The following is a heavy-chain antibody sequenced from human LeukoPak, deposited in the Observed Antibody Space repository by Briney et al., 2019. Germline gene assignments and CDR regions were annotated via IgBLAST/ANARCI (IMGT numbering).Heavy chain of an antibody. D-gene: IGHD3-10*01. CDR1: GGSVSSNGYF. J-gene: IGHJ4*02. Sequence: SETLSLTCTVSGGSVSSNGYFWNWIRQPPGKGLEWIGYIYNRGSTNYNPSLKSRVTISVDTSKNQFSLKLSSVTAADTAVYYCARDLGSGWGQGTLVTVSS. CDR3: ARDLGSG. CDR2: IYNRGST. V-gene: IGHV4-61*08.